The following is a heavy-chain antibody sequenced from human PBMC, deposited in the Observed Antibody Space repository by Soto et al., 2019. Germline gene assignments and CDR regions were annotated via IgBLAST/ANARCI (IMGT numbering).Heavy chain of an antibody. Sequence: PGGSLKISCKGSGYSFTSYWIGWVRQMPGKGLEWMGIIYPGDSDTRYSPSFQGQVTISADKSISTAYLQWSSLKASDTAMYYCARLSYGGNSAYYFDYWGQGTLVTVSS. CDR2: IYPGDSDT. CDR1: GYSFTSYW. D-gene: IGHD4-17*01. CDR3: ARLSYGGNSAYYFDY. V-gene: IGHV5-51*01. J-gene: IGHJ4*02.